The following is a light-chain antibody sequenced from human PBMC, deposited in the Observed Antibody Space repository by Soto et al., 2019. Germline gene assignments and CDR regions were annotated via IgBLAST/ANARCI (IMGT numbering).Light chain of an antibody. V-gene: IGLV4-69*01. Sequence: QLVLTQSPSASASLGASGKLTYTLSSGHSSYAIAWHQQQPEKGPRYLMKLNSDGSHSKGDGIPDRFSGSSSGAERYLTISSLQSEDEADYYCQTWGTGIQVFGTGTKVTVL. CDR2: LNSDGSH. CDR3: QTWGTGIQV. CDR1: SGHSSYA. J-gene: IGLJ1*01.